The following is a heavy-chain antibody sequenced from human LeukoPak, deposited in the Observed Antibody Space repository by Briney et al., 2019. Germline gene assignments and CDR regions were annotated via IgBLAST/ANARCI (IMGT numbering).Heavy chain of an antibody. CDR1: GFTFSSYG. CDR2: IRYDGSNE. J-gene: IGHJ4*02. Sequence: GGSLRLSCAASGFTFSSYGMHWVRQAPGKGLEWVSFIRYDGSNEYYADSVRGRFTISRDNAKNSLSLQMNSLRVEDTAVYYCARQNFYPDYWGQGTLVTVSS. V-gene: IGHV3-30*02. CDR3: ARQNFYPDY. D-gene: IGHD1-7*01.